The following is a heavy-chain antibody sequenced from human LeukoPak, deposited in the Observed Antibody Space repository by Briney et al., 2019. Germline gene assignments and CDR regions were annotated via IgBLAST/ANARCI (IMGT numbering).Heavy chain of an antibody. J-gene: IGHJ4*02. CDR2: IYYSGST. CDR1: GGSISSSSYY. V-gene: IGHV4-39*01. Sequence: KPSETLSLTCTVSGGSISSSSYYWGWIRQPPGKGLEWFGGIYYSGSTYYNPSLKSRLTISVDTSKNQFSLKLSSVTAADTAVYYCASQTPTYSSRPAEFDYWGQGTLVTVSS. CDR3: ASQTPTYSSRPAEFDY. D-gene: IGHD6-13*01.